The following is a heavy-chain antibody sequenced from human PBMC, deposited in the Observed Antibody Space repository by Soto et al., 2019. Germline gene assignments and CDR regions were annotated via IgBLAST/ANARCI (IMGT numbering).Heavy chain of an antibody. D-gene: IGHD1-26*01. CDR2: ISYDGSNK. Sequence: VQLVESGGGVVQPGRSLRLSCAASGFTFSSYGMHWVRQAPGKGLEWVAVISYDGSNKYYADSVKGRFTISRDNSKNTLYLQMNSLRAEDTAVYYCAKGWEVDYWGQGTLVTVSS. CDR1: GFTFSSYG. J-gene: IGHJ4*02. CDR3: AKGWEVDY. V-gene: IGHV3-30*18.